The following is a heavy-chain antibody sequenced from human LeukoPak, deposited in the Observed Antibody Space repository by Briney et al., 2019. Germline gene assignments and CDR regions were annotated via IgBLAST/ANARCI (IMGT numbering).Heavy chain of an antibody. CDR1: GFTFITYW. Sequence: PGGSLRLSCAASGFTFITYWMHWVRQAPGKGLVWVSRINVEGTTTTYADSMEGRFTISRDENTLYLQMNHLRVDDTAVYYCTRGGEEPFDYWGQGTLVTVSS. CDR2: INVEGTTT. J-gene: IGHJ4*02. CDR3: TRGGEEPFDY. D-gene: IGHD3-10*01. V-gene: IGHV3-74*01.